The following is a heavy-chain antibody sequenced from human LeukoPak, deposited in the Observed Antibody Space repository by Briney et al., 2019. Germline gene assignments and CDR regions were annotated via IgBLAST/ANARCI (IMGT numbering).Heavy chain of an antibody. D-gene: IGHD3-3*01. V-gene: IGHV3-33*06. CDR2: IWYDGSNK. CDR1: GFIFRNYG. J-gene: IGHJ4*02. Sequence: PGGSLRLSCAASGFIFRNYGMHWVRQAPGKGLEWVALIWYDGSNKFYADSVKGRFTISRDNSKNTLYLQMNSLRAEDTAVYYCAKGGITIFGVVMSPFGYWGQGTLVTVSS. CDR3: AKGGITIFGVVMSPFGY.